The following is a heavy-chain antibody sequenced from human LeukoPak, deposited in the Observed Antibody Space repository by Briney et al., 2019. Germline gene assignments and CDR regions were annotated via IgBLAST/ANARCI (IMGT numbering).Heavy chain of an antibody. CDR3: ARELRGYSGYEGFDY. CDR2: INPNSGGT. Sequence: APVKVSCKASGYTFTGYYMHWVRQAPGQGLEWMGWINPNSGGTNYAQKFQGRVTMTRDTSISTAYMELSRLRSDDTAVYYCARELRGYSGYEGFDYWGQETLVTVSS. J-gene: IGHJ4*02. CDR1: GYTFTGYY. D-gene: IGHD5-12*01. V-gene: IGHV1-2*02.